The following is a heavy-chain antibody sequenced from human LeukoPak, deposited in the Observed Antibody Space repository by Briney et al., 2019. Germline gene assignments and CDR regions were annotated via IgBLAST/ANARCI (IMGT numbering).Heavy chain of an antibody. V-gene: IGHV3-74*01. D-gene: IGHD3-22*01. CDR2: IKSDGRT. CDR3: ARAPSEIGGYYPEYFRH. CDR1: GFTFSNYW. J-gene: IGHJ1*01. Sequence: PGASLRLSCAAAGFTFSNYWMHWVRQAPGKGLVWVSRIKSDGRTNYADSVKGRFTISRDNAKNTVSLQMNSLRAEDTGVYYCARAPSEIGGYYPEYFRHWGQGTLVTVSS.